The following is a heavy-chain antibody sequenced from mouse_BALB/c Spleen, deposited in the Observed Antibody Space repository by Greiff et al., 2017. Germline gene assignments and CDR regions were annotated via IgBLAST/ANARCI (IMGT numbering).Heavy chain of an antibody. CDR2: IDPSDSYT. CDR1: GYTFTSYW. CDR3: ARRRDGNLDY. D-gene: IGHD2-1*01. V-gene: IGHV1-69*02. Sequence: QVQLQQPGAELVKPGASVKLSCKASGYTFTSYWMHWVKQRPGPGLEWIGEIDPSDSYTNYNQKFKGKATLTVYKSSSTAYMPLSSLTSEDSAVYYCARRRDGNLDYWGQGTTLTVSS. J-gene: IGHJ2*01.